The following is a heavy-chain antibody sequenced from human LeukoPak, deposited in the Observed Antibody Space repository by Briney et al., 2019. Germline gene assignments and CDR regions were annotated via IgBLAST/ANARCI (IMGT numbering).Heavy chain of an antibody. V-gene: IGHV4-34*01. Sequence: SETLSLTCAVYGGSFSGNYWSWIRQPPGKGLEWIGEINHSGSTNYNPSLKSRVTISVDTSKNQFSQKLSSVTAADTAVYYCARNILTGYYKPLDFDYWGQGTLVTVSS. CDR1: GGSFSGNY. CDR2: INHSGST. D-gene: IGHD3-9*01. J-gene: IGHJ4*02. CDR3: ARNILTGYYKPLDFDY.